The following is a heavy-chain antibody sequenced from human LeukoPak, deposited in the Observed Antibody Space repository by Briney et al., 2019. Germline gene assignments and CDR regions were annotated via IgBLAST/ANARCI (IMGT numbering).Heavy chain of an antibody. CDR2: INPNGGGT. D-gene: IGHD5/OR15-5a*01. CDR1: GYTFTGYY. J-gene: IGHJ5*02. Sequence: ASVKVSCKASGYTFTGYYMHWVRQAPGQVLEWMGWINPNGGGTKYAHKFQGRVTMTRDTSISTVYMELSRLRSDDTAVYYCARDLCQNWFDPWGQGTLVTVSS. CDR3: ARDLCQNWFDP. V-gene: IGHV1-2*02.